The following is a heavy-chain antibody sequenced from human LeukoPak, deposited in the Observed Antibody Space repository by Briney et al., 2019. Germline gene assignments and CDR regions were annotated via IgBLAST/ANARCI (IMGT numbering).Heavy chain of an antibody. CDR3: ARGGSTPMVLRY. Sequence: SETLSLTCAVYGGSLCGYYWSWIRLPPGKGLEWIGEINHVGVTHYNPSLKSRVTMSIDASKNQFSLNVNSVTAADTAAYYCARGGSTPMVLRYWGQGNLVTVSS. J-gene: IGHJ4*02. V-gene: IGHV4-34*01. D-gene: IGHD5-18*01. CDR2: INHVGVT. CDR1: GGSLCGYY.